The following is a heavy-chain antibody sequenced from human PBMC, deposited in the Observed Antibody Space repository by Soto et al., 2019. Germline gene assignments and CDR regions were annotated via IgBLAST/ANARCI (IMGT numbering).Heavy chain of an antibody. Sequence: GGSLKISCAASGFTFDDYTMHWVRQAPGKGLEWVSLISWDGGSTYYADSVKGRFTISRDNSKNSLYLQMNSLRTEDTALYYCAKSLHSSSWYFDYWGQGTLVTVSS. J-gene: IGHJ4*02. CDR3: AKSLHSSSWYFDY. CDR2: ISWDGGST. CDR1: GFTFDDYT. D-gene: IGHD6-13*01. V-gene: IGHV3-43*01.